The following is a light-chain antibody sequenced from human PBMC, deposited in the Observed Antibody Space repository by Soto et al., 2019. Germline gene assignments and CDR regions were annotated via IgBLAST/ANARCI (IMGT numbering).Light chain of an antibody. Sequence: QSVLTQPPSVSGAPGQRVTISCTGSSSNIGAGYDVHWYQQLPGTAPKLLMYGNSNRPSGVPDRFSGSKSGTSASLAITKLQADDEADYYCLSYDSSLSVVFGGGTQLTVL. CDR2: GNS. V-gene: IGLV1-40*01. CDR1: SSNIGAGYD. CDR3: LSYDSSLSVV. J-gene: IGLJ2*01.